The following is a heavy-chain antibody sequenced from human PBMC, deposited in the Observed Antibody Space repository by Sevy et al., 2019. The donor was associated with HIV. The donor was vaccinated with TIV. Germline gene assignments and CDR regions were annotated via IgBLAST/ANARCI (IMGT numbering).Heavy chain of an antibody. CDR2: ISYDARKK. J-gene: IGHJ4*02. V-gene: IGHV3-30*01. CDR3: ARLVGYCSGGRCSIIDF. CDR1: GFGLSNHA. Sequence: GGSQRLSCAASGFGLSNHAMIWVRQAPGKGLEWVAGISYDARKKYYADSVRGRFTISRDDSKNTLYLQMNSLTTEDTAVYYCARLVGYCSGGRCSIIDFWGQGTLVTVSS. D-gene: IGHD2-15*01.